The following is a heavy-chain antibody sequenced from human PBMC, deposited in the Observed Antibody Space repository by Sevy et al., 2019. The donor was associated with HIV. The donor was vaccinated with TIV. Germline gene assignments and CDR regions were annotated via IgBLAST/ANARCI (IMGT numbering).Heavy chain of an antibody. J-gene: IGHJ4*02. CDR2: IRYDGSNK. CDR3: AKDRVGAAADTFDY. V-gene: IGHV3-30*02. D-gene: IGHD6-13*01. CDR1: GFTFSSYG. Sequence: GGSLRLSCAASGFTFSSYGMHWVRQAPGKGLEWVAFIRYDGSNKYYADSVKGRFTISRDNSKNTLYLQMNSLRAEDMAVYYCAKDRVGAAADTFDYWGQGTLVTVSS.